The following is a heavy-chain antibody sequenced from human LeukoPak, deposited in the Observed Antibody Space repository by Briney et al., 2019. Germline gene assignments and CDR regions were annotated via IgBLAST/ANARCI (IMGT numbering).Heavy chain of an antibody. D-gene: IGHD3-3*01. CDR2: ISAYNGNT. V-gene: IGHV1-18*01. CDR1: GYTFTSYG. Sequence: PGASVKVSCKASGYTFTSYGISWVRQAPGQGLEWMGWISAYNGNTNYAQKLQGRVTMTTDTSTSTAYMEPRSLRSDDTAVYYCARARITIFGVVIPYYFDYWGQGTLVTVSS. CDR3: ARARITIFGVVIPYYFDY. J-gene: IGHJ4*02.